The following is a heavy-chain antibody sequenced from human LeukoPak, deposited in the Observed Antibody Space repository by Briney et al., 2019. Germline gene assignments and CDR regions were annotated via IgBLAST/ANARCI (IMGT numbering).Heavy chain of an antibody. CDR1: GGTFSSYA. CDR2: IIPIFGTA. Sequence: ASVKVSCKASGGTFSSYAISWVRQAPGQGLEWMGGIIPIFGTANYAQKFQGRVTITADESTSTAYMELSSLRSEDTAVYYCARANWNDVWFDPWGQGTLVTVSS. V-gene: IGHV1-69*13. CDR3: ARANWNDVWFDP. J-gene: IGHJ5*02. D-gene: IGHD1-20*01.